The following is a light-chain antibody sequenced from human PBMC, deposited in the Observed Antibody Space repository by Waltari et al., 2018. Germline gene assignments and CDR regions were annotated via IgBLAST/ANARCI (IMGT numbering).Light chain of an antibody. Sequence: EIVLTQSPGTLSLSPGERATLPCRASQSVSRSLAWYQQKHGQAPRLLIYDASKRATGIPDRFSGSGSGTDFSLTISRLEPEDFAVYYCQKYVSLPATFGQGTKVEIK. V-gene: IGKV3-20*01. CDR2: DAS. CDR3: QKYVSLPAT. J-gene: IGKJ1*01. CDR1: QSVSRS.